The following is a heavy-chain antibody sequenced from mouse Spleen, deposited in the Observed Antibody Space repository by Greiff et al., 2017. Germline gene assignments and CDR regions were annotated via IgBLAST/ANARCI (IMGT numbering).Heavy chain of an antibody. V-gene: IGHV1-72*01. CDR1: GYTFTSYW. J-gene: IGHJ4*01. Sequence: QVQLQQPGAELVKPGASVKLSCKASGYTFTSYWMHWVKQRPGRGLEWIGRIDPNSGGTKYNEKFKSKATLTVDKPSSTAYMQLSSLTSEDSAVYYCARSMGRGDTTATRGNAMDYWGQGTSVTVSS. D-gene: IGHD1-2*01. CDR2: IDPNSGGT. CDR3: ARSMGRGDTTATRGNAMDY.